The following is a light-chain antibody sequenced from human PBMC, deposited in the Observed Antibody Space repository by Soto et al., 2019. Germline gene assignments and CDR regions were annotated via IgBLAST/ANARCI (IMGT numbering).Light chain of an antibody. J-gene: IGKJ4*01. CDR1: QGIRSN. CDR3: LQHNTYLSP. Sequence: IQMTQSPSSLPASVGDRVTITCRVSQGIRSNLYWSQQKPGKAPKRLIYAPSSLQSGGPSRFSGSGSGTECTLTISSLPPDDFANYYCLQHNTYLSPFGGGTKVEIK. CDR2: APS. V-gene: IGKV1-17*01.